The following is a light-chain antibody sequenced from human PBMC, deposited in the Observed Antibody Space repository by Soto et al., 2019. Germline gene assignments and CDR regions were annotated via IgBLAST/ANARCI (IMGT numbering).Light chain of an antibody. V-gene: IGKV1D-16*01. J-gene: IGKJ4*01. CDR1: QDINSY. CDR2: ASS. Sequence: DVQMPQSPSSLSASVGDRVTITCRASQDINSYLAWYQQTPGNAPKSLIYASSILQTGVPSRFSGSESGTDFTLTISNLQTEDSATYYCQQYNSYPLTVGGGTKVEIK. CDR3: QQYNSYPLT.